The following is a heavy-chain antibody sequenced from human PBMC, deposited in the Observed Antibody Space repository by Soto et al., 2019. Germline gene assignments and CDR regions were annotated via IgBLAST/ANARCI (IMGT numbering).Heavy chain of an antibody. J-gene: IGHJ6*02. CDR1: GGTFSSYA. CDR3: ARASAIAAAGDYYYDMDV. V-gene: IGHV1-69*01. CDR2: IIPIFGTA. Sequence: QVQLVQSGAEVKKPGSSVKVSCKASGGTFSSYAISWARQAPGQGLEWMGGIIPIFGTANYAQKFQGRVTITADESTSTAYMELSSLRSEDTAVYYCARASAIAAAGDYYYDMDVWGQGTTVTVSS. D-gene: IGHD6-13*01.